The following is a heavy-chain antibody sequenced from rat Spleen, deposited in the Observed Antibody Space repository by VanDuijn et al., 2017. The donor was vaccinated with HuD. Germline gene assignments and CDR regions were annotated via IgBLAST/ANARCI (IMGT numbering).Heavy chain of an antibody. CDR1: GFTFNNYW. V-gene: IGHV5-31*01. CDR3: TRMYTTDYYWFFDF. CDR2: ISNSGGST. D-gene: IGHD1-6*01. Sequence: EVQLVESGGGLVQPGRSLKLSCVASGFTFNNYWMTWIRQAPGKGLEWVASISNSGGSTYYPDSVKGRFTVSRDNGKSILYLQMNSLRSEDTATYYCTRMYTTDYYWFFDFWGPGTMVTVSS. J-gene: IGHJ1*01.